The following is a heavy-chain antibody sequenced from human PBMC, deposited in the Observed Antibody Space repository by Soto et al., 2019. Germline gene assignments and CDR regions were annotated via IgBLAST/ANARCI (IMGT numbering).Heavy chain of an antibody. CDR3: ARRGPDTYFDY. V-gene: IGHV3-23*01. Sequence: EVQLLDSGGGLVQPGGSLRLSCAASGFTFSSYAMNWVRQAPGKGLEWVSGISGSGDSTYYADSVKGRFTISRDNSKNTLYLQMNSLRTEDTAVYYCARRGPDTYFDYWGQGTLVTVSS. CDR2: ISGSGDST. CDR1: GFTFSSYA. D-gene: IGHD3-10*01. J-gene: IGHJ4*02.